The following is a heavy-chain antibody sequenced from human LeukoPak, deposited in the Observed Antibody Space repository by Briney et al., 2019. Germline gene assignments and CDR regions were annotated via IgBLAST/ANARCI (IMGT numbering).Heavy chain of an antibody. V-gene: IGHV4-4*02. CDR2: IYHDGNT. Sequence: PSETLSLTCGVSGGSLNSGDWWTWVRQPPGKGLEWIGEIYHDGNTYYNPSLESRVTISVDKSKNQFSLTLSSVTAADTAVYYCASNQGMGAYFDSWGQGTLVTVSS. CDR3: ASNQGMGAYFDS. D-gene: IGHD1-26*01. CDR1: GGSLNSGDW. J-gene: IGHJ4*02.